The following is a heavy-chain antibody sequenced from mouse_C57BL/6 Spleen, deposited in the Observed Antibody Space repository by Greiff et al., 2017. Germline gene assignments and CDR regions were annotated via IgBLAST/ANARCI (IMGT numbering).Heavy chain of an antibody. CDR3: ARSGGSPSVFDV. Sequence: DVQLQESGPELVKPGASVKISCKASGYTFTDYYMNWVKQSHGKSLEWIGDINPNNGGTSYNQKFKGKATLTVDKSSSTAYMELRSLTSEDSAVYYCARSGGSPSVFDVWGTGTTVTVSS. V-gene: IGHV1-26*01. CDR2: INPNNGGT. D-gene: IGHD1-1*01. J-gene: IGHJ1*03. CDR1: GYTFTDYY.